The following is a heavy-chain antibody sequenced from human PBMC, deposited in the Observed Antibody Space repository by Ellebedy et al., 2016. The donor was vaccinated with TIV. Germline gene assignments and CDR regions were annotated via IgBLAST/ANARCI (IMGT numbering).Heavy chain of an antibody. CDR2: IYSSGST. CDR3: ARVEGVPAALGRYYYMDV. D-gene: IGHD2-2*01. CDR1: GGSISSYY. J-gene: IGHJ6*03. Sequence: SETLSLXXTVSGGSISSYYWSWIRQPAGKGLEWIGRIYSSGSTNYNPSLKSRVTMSVDTSKNQLSLNLSSVTAADTAVYYCARVEGVPAALGRYYYMDVWGKGTTVTVSS. V-gene: IGHV4-4*07.